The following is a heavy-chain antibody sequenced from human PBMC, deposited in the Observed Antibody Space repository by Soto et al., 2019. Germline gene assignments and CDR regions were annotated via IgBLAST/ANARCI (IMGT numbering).Heavy chain of an antibody. CDR2: IIPIFGTA. CDR3: AGANYDILTGYYRTSYFDY. D-gene: IGHD3-9*01. J-gene: IGHJ4*02. CDR1: GGTFSSYA. V-gene: IGHV1-69*06. Sequence: QVQLVQSGAEVKKPGSSVKVSCKASGGTFSSYAISWVRQAPGQGLEWMGGIIPIFGTANYAQKFQGRVTITANKSTSTAYMELSSLRSEDTAVYYCAGANYDILTGYYRTSYFDYWGQGTLVTVSS.